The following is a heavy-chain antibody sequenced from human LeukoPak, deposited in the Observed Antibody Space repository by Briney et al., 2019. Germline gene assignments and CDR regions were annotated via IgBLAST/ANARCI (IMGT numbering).Heavy chain of an antibody. Sequence: PGRSLRLSCEASGFNFGTFAMHWVRQAPGEGLEWLAIIWYDGSNKHYSDSVKGRFTISRDNSKSSLYLQMNSLRAEDTAVYYCRGTYCYGSGIDGDYFDYWGQGTLVTVSS. J-gene: IGHJ4*02. CDR2: IWYDGSNK. V-gene: IGHV3-33*01. CDR1: GFNFGTFA. CDR3: RGTYCYGSGIDGDYFDY. D-gene: IGHD3-10*01.